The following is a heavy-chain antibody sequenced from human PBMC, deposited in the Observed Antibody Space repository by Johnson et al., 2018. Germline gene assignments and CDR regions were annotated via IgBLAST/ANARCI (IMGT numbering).Heavy chain of an antibody. CDR2: IYSGGNV. V-gene: IGHV4-59*01. CDR1: GASISTDY. CDR3: ARVVSPIFMVFTGMDV. D-gene: IGHD3/OR15-3a*01. Sequence: QVRLQESGPGLVKPSETLSLTCTVSGASISTDYWSWIRQPPGQGLEWIGYIYSGGNVDYRPSLKRRVTISLDTSKNQVSLKVISVPTADTAVYYRARVVSPIFMVFTGMDVWGQGTTVTVSS. J-gene: IGHJ6*01.